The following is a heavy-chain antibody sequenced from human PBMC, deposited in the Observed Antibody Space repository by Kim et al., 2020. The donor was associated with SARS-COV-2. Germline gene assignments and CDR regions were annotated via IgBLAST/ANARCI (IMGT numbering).Heavy chain of an antibody. J-gene: IGHJ4*02. D-gene: IGHD6-19*01. V-gene: IGHV6-1*01. Sequence: SQTLSLTCAISGDSVSSSSAAWHWNRQSPSRGLEWLGRTYYSSKRYNNYAVSVTSRITIIADTSKNQFSLQLNSVTPEDTAVYYCARGAHNSAWLWGQGTLVTGSS. CDR2: TYYSSKRYN. CDR3: ARGAHNSAWL. CDR1: GDSVSSSSAA.